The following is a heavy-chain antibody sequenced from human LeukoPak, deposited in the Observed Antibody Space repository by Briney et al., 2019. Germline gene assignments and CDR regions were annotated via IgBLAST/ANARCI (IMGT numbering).Heavy chain of an antibody. CDR1: GFTFSSYA. Sequence: GGSLRLSCAASGFTFSSYAMSWVRQAPGKGLEWVSAISGSGGSTYYADSVKGRFTISRDNSKNTLYLQMNSPRAEDTAVYYCAKDGVSSIKYYYDSSGYYYDNWGQGTLVTVSS. D-gene: IGHD3-22*01. J-gene: IGHJ4*02. CDR2: ISGSGGST. V-gene: IGHV3-23*01. CDR3: AKDGVSSIKYYYDSSGYYYDN.